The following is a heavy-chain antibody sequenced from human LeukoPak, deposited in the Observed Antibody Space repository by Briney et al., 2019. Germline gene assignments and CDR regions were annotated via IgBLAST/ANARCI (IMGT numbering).Heavy chain of an antibody. J-gene: IGHJ4*02. CDR1: GGSISSYY. CDR3: ARQNFGVVTLLDY. D-gene: IGHD3-3*01. V-gene: IGHV4-59*08. CDR2: IYYSGST. Sequence: PSETLSLTCTVSGGSISSYYWSWIRQPPGKGLEWIGYIYYSGSTNYNPSLKSRVTISVDTSKNQFSLQLSSVTAADTAVYYCARQNFGVVTLLDYWGQGTLVTVSS.